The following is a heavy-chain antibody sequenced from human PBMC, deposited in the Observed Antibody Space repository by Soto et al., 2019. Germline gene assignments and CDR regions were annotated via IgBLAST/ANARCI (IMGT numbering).Heavy chain of an antibody. D-gene: IGHD2-8*01. CDR2: IIPIFGTA. CDR3: ARGYASNYYYYGMDV. V-gene: IGHV1-69*13. CDR1: GGTFSSYA. Sequence: ASVKVSCKASGGTFSSYAISWVRQAPGQGLEWMGGIIPIFGTANYAQKFQGRVTITADESTSTAYMELSSLRSEDTAVYYCARGYASNYYYYGMDVWGQGTTVTVSS. J-gene: IGHJ6*02.